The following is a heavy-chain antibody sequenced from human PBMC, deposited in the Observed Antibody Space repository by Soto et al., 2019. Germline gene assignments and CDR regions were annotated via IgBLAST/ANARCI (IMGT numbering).Heavy chain of an antibody. CDR3: VKAVGVWHPYEH. CDR1: GFTFSNYW. J-gene: IGHJ1*01. V-gene: IGHV3-74*01. Sequence: EVQLVESGGGLVQPGGSLRLSCAASGFTFSNYWMHWVRQVPGKGLVWVSRVAGDGSDTSYANSVKGRYTISRDSAKSTLYLQMNSLRVADSAVYYRVKAVGVWHPYEHWGQGSLVTVSS. CDR2: VAGDGSDT. D-gene: IGHD2-8*01.